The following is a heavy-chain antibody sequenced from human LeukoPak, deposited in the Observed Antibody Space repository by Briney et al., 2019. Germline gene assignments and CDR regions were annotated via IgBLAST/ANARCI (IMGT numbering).Heavy chain of an antibody. CDR1: GFTFSSSA. Sequence: GGSLRLSCAASGFTFSSSAMSWVRQAPGKGLEWVSSISSSSSYIYYADSVKGRFTISRDNAKNSLYLQTNSLRAEDTAVYYCARESWNPFWQQLGGYYYGMDVWGQGTTVTVSS. V-gene: IGHV3-21*01. D-gene: IGHD6-13*01. CDR3: ARESWNPFWQQLGGYYYGMDV. CDR2: ISSSSSYI. J-gene: IGHJ6*02.